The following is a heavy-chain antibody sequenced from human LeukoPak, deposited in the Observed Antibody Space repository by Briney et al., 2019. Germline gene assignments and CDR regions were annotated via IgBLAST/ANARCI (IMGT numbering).Heavy chain of an antibody. Sequence: GGSLRLSCVASGFMFNNYWMSWVRQAPGKGLEWVACIKEDGSEKYYVDSVKGRFTISRDNAKNSLYLQMNSLGAEDTAVYYCATHYRGGGQGTLVIASS. CDR3: ATHYRG. V-gene: IGHV3-7*01. CDR1: GFMFNNYW. J-gene: IGHJ4*02. CDR2: IKEDGSEK. D-gene: IGHD3-10*01.